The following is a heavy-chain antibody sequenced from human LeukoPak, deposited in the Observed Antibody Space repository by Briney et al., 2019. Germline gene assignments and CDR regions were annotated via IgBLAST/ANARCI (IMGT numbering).Heavy chain of an antibody. V-gene: IGHV3-53*01. CDR2: IYSGGST. CDR1: GFTVSSNY. CDR3: AKTWAASDIVVVPAARPFDY. J-gene: IGHJ4*02. Sequence: GGSLRLSCAASGFTVSSNYMSWVRQAPGKGLEWVSVIYSGGSTYYADSVKGRFTISRDNSKNTLYLQMNSLRAEDTAVYYCAKTWAASDIVVVPAARPFDYWGQGTLVTVSS. D-gene: IGHD2-2*01.